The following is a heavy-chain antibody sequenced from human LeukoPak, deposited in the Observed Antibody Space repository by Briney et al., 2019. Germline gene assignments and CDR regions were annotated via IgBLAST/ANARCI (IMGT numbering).Heavy chain of an antibody. V-gene: IGHV3-43*02. CDR3: AAYVNLDY. J-gene: IGHJ4*02. Sequence: GGSLRLSCAASGFRFYDSAMHWVRQPPGKGLEWVSLISGDGGSTFYADSVRGRFTISRDNSKNSLYLQMNSLRPEDTALYYCAAYVNLDYWGQGTLVTASS. D-gene: IGHD3-10*02. CDR1: GFRFYDSA. CDR2: ISGDGGST.